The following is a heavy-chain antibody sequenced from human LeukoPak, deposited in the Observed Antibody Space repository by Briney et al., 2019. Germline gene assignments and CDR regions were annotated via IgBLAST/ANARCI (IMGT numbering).Heavy chain of an antibody. CDR1: GFTFSSYA. CDR2: INQDGSQK. D-gene: IGHD6-13*01. Sequence: QTGGSLRLSCAASGFTFSSYAMSWVRQAPGKGLEWMANINQDGSQKYYLDSVKGRFTISRDNAKSSVYLQMNSLRAEDTALYYCARGLATAAAYWGQGTLVTVSS. J-gene: IGHJ4*02. V-gene: IGHV3-7*01. CDR3: ARGLATAAAY.